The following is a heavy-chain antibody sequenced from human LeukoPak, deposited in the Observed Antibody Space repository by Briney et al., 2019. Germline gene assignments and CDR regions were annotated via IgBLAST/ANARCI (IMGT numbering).Heavy chain of an antibody. CDR2: IYHSGST. CDR3: ARHTKNDSSGYYSTLDY. J-gene: IGHJ4*02. D-gene: IGHD3-22*01. Sequence: SETLSLTCTVSGYSISSGYYWGWIRQPPGKGLEWIGSIYHSGSTYYNPSLKSRVTISVDTSKNQFSLKLSSVTAADTAVYYCARHTKNDSSGYYSTLDYWGQGTLVTVSS. V-gene: IGHV4-38-2*02. CDR1: GYSISSGYY.